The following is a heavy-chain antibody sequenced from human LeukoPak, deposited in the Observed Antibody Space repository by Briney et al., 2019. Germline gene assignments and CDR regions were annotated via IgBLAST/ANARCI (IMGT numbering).Heavy chain of an antibody. CDR2: ISGSGAHT. CDR1: GFTFSGDA. J-gene: IGHJ5*02. V-gene: IGHV3-23*01. CDR3: AKGGVATGDWFDP. Sequence: PGGSLRLSCIASGFTFSGDAMNWIRQVPGKGLEWVSAISGSGAHTFYADSVKGRFTISRDNFKNTLYLQMNSLRAEDTAVYYCAKGGVATGDWFDPWGQGTLVTVSS. D-gene: IGHD1-14*01.